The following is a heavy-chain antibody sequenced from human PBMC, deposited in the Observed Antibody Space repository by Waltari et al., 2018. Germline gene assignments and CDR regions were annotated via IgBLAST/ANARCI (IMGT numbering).Heavy chain of an antibody. CDR1: GGSFSGSY. Sequence: QVQLQQWGAGLLKPSETLSLTCAVYGGSFSGSYWSWIRQPPGKGLEWIGEINHSGSTNYNPSLKSRVTISVDTSKNQFSLKLSSVTAADTAVYYCARAGPPYNPARPFDYWGQGTLVTVSS. CDR2: INHSGST. CDR3: ARAGPPYNPARPFDY. V-gene: IGHV4-34*01. J-gene: IGHJ4*02. D-gene: IGHD6-6*01.